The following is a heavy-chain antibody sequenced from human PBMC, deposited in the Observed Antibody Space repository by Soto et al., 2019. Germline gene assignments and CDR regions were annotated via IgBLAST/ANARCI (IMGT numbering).Heavy chain of an antibody. CDR3: AREPYYSGWPFDS. CDR1: GFTFSSYG. V-gene: IGHV3-48*03. Sequence: EAQLVESGGGLIQPGGSLRLSCEASGFTFSSYGMNWVRQAPGKGLEWVASISSSGSTIYYTDSVKGRFTISRDNAKNSLYLQMKSLRAEDTAIYYCAREPYYSGWPFDSWGQGTLVPVSS. J-gene: IGHJ4*02. D-gene: IGHD6-19*01. CDR2: ISSSGSTI.